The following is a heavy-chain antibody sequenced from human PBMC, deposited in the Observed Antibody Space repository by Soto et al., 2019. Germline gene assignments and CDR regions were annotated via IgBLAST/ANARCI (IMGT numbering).Heavy chain of an antibody. CDR1: GGSISSYY. J-gene: IGHJ1*01. CDR3: XRDTGVVPXXXXXXX. D-gene: IGHD2-2*01. CDR2: IYTSGST. Sequence: QVQLQESGPGLVKPSETLSLTCTVSGGSISSYYWSWIRQPAGKGLEWIGRIYTSGSTNYNPSLKSRVTMSVXXXXXXXXXXXXXVTXXXXXXXXXXRDTGVVPXXXXXXXXG. V-gene: IGHV4-4*07.